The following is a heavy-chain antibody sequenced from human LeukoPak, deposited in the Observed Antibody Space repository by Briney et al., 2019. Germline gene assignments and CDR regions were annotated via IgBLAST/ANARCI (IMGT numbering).Heavy chain of an antibody. CDR2: ISYDGSYK. J-gene: IGHJ4*02. Sequence: GGSLRLSCAASGFTFSRFAVHWVRQAPGKGLEWVAVISYDGSYKYYADSVQGRFTISRDNSKNTLYLQMNSLSTEVTAVYYCARVSGAEAATGGYFDRWGQGTLVTVSS. CDR3: ARVSGAEAATGGYFDR. D-gene: IGHD6-13*01. CDR1: GFTFSRFA. V-gene: IGHV3-30*04.